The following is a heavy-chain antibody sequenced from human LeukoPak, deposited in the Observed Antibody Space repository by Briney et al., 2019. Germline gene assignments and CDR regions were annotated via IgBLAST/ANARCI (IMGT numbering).Heavy chain of an antibody. V-gene: IGHV3-21*01. CDR2: ITSTSSYI. CDR1: GFAYSTYC. J-gene: IGHJ4*02. D-gene: IGHD1-26*01. CDR3: ARVAGGSHHYDY. Sequence: PGGSLRLSCTASGFAYSTYCMNWVRQAPGKWLEWVSSITSTSSYIYYADSVKGRFTISRDNAKNSLYLQMNTLRAEDTAVYYCARVAGGSHHYDYWGQGTLVTVSS.